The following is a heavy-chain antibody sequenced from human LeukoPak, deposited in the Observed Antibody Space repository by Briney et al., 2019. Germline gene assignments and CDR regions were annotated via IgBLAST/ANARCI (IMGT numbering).Heavy chain of an antibody. V-gene: IGHV7-4-1*02. CDR3: AREYRLAVVTVLGY. D-gene: IGHD4-23*01. Sequence: ASVKVSCKASGYTFTSYGINWVRQAPGQGLEWMGWINTNTGNPTYAQGFTGRFVFSLDTSVSTAYLQISSLKAEDTAVYYCAREYRLAVVTVLGYWGQGTLVTVSS. CDR2: INTNTGNP. J-gene: IGHJ4*02. CDR1: GYTFTSYG.